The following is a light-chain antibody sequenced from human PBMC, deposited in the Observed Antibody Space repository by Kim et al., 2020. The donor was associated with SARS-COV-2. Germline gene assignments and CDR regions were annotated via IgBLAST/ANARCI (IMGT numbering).Light chain of an antibody. CDR1: KLGDKY. J-gene: IGLJ2*01. CDR2: QDN. V-gene: IGLV3-1*01. CDR3: QAWDSSTGV. Sequence: SSELTQPPSVSVSPGQTASITCSGDKLGDKYACWYQQKPGQSPVLVMYQDNKRPSGIPERFSGSNSGNTATLTISGTQAMDEADYYCQAWDSSTGVFGGRTQLTVL.